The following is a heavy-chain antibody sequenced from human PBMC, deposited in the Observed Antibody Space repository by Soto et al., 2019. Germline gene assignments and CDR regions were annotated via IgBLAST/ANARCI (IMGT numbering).Heavy chain of an antibody. CDR2: IYWNDDK. CDR1: GFSLRTTGVG. Sequence: QITLKESGPTLVEPTQTLTLTCTYSGFSLRTTGVGVGWIRQPPGKALEWLGIIYWNDDKRYSPSLKNRFTLTSDISKSQVVLTMTNVAPVDTATYYCAHTWGLPFDYWGQGTLVIVSS. V-gene: IGHV2-5*01. CDR3: AHTWGLPFDY. D-gene: IGHD3-16*01. J-gene: IGHJ4*02.